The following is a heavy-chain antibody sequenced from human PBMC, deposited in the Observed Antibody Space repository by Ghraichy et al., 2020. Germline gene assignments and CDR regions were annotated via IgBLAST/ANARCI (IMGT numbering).Heavy chain of an antibody. V-gene: IGHV4-59*01. CDR3: ARDQEWRASSSGFDT. J-gene: IGHJ5*02. D-gene: IGHD2-2*01. CDR2: IYHNGRT. CDR1: GDSLNNYY. Sequence: SETLSLTCTVSGDSLNNYYWSWIRQAPGKGLEWIGSIYHNGRTKYNPSLKSRVTMSLDTSKNQFSLSLTSVTAADTAVFYCARDQEWRASSSGFDTWGQGTLVSVSP.